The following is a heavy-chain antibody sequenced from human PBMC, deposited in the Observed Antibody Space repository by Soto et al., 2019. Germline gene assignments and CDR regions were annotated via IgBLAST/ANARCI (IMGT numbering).Heavy chain of an antibody. Sequence: PSETLSLTCTVSGGSFSSYYWSWIRQPPGKGLEWIGYIYYSGSTNYNPSLKSRVTISVDTSKNQFSLKLSSVTAAATAVYYCARTPSDYGGTPGGWFDPWGQGTLVTVSS. CDR2: IYYSGST. D-gene: IGHD4-17*01. J-gene: IGHJ5*02. V-gene: IGHV4-59*01. CDR3: ARTPSDYGGTPGGWFDP. CDR1: GGSFSSYY.